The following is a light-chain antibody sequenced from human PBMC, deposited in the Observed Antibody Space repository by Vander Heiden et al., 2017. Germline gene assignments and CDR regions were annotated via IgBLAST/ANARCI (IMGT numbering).Light chain of an antibody. CDR2: RNN. CDR1: SSNLGSNY. CDR3: AAWDDSLSGAV. J-gene: IGLJ7*01. V-gene: IGLV1-47*01. Sequence: QSMLTQPPSASGTPGQRVTISCSGSSSNLGSNYVYWYQQLPGTAPKLLIYRNNQRPSGVPDRFSGSKSGTSASLAISGLRSEDEADYYCAAWDDSLSGAVFGGGTQLTVL.